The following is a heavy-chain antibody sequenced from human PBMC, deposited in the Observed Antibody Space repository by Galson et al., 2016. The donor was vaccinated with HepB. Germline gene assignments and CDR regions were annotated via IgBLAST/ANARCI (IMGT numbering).Heavy chain of an antibody. CDR1: GGSISSAHW. V-gene: IGHV4-4*02. J-gene: IGHJ4*02. Sequence: ETLSLTCAVSGGSISSAHWWNWVRQSPGKGLEWIGEIHHIGGTKYNPSLKSRVSISVDKSQNQFALKMRSVTAADTAVYYCARGGYDYGDYEPFDYWGQGTLVTVSS. D-gene: IGHD4-17*01. CDR3: ARGGYDYGDYEPFDY. CDR2: IHHIGGT.